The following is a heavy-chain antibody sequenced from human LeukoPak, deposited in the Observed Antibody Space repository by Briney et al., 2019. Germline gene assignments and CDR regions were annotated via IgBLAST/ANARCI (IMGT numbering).Heavy chain of an antibody. CDR2: ISRSSSTI. CDR3: ARVRSGYYTDY. Sequence: GGTLRLSCAASGFTFSDYSMNWVRQAPGKGLEWVSYISRSSSTIYYADSVKGRFTISRDNAKNSLYLQMNSLRAEDTAVYYCARVRSGYYTDYWGQGTLVTVSP. V-gene: IGHV3-48*01. CDR1: GFTFSDYS. J-gene: IGHJ4*02. D-gene: IGHD3-3*01.